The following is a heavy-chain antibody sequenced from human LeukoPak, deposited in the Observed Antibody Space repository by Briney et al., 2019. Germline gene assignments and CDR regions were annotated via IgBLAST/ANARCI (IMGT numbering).Heavy chain of an antibody. D-gene: IGHD1-26*01. CDR1: GGSISSYY. Sequence: SETLSLTCTVSGGSISSYYWSWIRQPPGKGLEWIGYIYYSGSTNYNPPLKSRVTMSIDTSKNQFSLKLSSVTAADTAVYYCATMLGSGSVSYLFVYWRRGTLVTVSS. J-gene: IGHJ4*02. V-gene: IGHV4-59*01. CDR3: ATMLGSGSVSYLFVY. CDR2: IYYSGST.